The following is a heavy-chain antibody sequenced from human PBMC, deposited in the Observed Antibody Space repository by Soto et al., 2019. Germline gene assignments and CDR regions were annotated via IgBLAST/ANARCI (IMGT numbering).Heavy chain of an antibody. CDR3: ARALRYFDWFSD. V-gene: IGHV1-18*01. Sequence: ASVKVSCKASGGTFSNHGISWVRQAPGQGLEWMGWISAYNGNTNYAQKLQGRVTMTTDTSTSTAYMELRSLRSDDTAVYYCARALRYFDWFSDWGQGTLVTVSS. CDR2: ISAYNGNT. CDR1: GGTFSNHG. D-gene: IGHD3-9*01. J-gene: IGHJ5*02.